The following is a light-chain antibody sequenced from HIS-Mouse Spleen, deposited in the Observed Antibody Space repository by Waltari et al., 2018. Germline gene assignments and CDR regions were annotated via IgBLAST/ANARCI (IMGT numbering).Light chain of an antibody. CDR3: QQYDNLLLT. V-gene: IGKV1-5*03. J-gene: IGKJ4*01. CDR2: KAS. Sequence: DIQMTQSPSTLSASVGDRVTITCRASQSISSWLAWYQQKPGKAPKLLIYKASSLESGVPSRFSGSGSGTDFTFTISSLQPEDIATYYCQQYDNLLLTFGGGTKVEIK. CDR1: QSISSW.